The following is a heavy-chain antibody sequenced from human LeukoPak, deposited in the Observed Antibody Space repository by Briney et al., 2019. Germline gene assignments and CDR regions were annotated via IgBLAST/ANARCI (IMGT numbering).Heavy chain of an antibody. CDR2: INPNSGGT. Sequence: GASVKVSCKASGYTFTGYYMHWLRQAPGQGLEWMGWINPNSGGTNYAQKFQGRVTMTRDTSISTAYMELSRLRSDDTAVYYCARDHPYYYDSSGYVGWFDPWGQGTLVTVSS. J-gene: IGHJ5*02. CDR1: GYTFTGYY. D-gene: IGHD3-22*01. CDR3: ARDHPYYYDSSGYVGWFDP. V-gene: IGHV1-2*02.